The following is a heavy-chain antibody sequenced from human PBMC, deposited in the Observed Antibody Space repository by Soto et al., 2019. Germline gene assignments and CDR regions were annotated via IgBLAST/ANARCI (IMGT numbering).Heavy chain of an antibody. CDR2: IYYTGMT. Sequence: SETLSLTCTVSGTSISSTNYYWGWIRQPPGKGLEWITSIYYTGMTYYNPSLKSRVTISVDTSKNQFSLKLSSVTAADRAVYYCAAAPRYWGQGTLVTVSS. CDR3: AAAPRY. CDR1: GTSISSTNYY. V-gene: IGHV4-39*01. J-gene: IGHJ4*02. D-gene: IGHD2-15*01.